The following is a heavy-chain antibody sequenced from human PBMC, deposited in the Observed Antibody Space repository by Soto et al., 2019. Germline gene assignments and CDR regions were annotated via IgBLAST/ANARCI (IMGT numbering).Heavy chain of an antibody. J-gene: IGHJ4*02. CDR1: GFTFSSYA. V-gene: IGHV3-23*01. D-gene: IGHD3-9*01. Sequence: GGSLRLSCAASGFTFSSYAMSWVRQAPGKGLEWVSAISGSGGSTYYADSVKGRFTISRDNSKNTLYLQMNSLRAEDTAVYYCAKPRGNYDILTGFDYWGQGTLVTLSS. CDR3: AKPRGNYDILTGFDY. CDR2: ISGSGGST.